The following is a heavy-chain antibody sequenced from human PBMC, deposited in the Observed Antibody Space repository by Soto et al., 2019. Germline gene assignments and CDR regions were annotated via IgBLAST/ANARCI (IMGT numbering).Heavy chain of an antibody. V-gene: IGHV1-46*01. CDR2: INPSGGTT. J-gene: IGHJ4*02. D-gene: IGHD2-15*01. CDR3: AKDHGVVAATWDS. Sequence: ASVKVSCKASGYTFTTYNMHWVRQAPGQGLEWMGIINPSGGTTNYAQEFQGRVTMTSDTSTSTVYMELSSLRSEDTAVYYCAKDHGVVAATWDSWGQGTPVTVSS. CDR1: GYTFTTYN.